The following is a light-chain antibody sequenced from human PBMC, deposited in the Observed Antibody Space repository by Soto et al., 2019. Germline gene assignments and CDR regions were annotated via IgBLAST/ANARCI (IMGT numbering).Light chain of an antibody. CDR3: QQTNIFPGT. CDR2: TAS. V-gene: IGKV1-12*01. CDR1: QGIGTW. J-gene: IGKJ2*01. Sequence: DIQMTQSPSSVSASVGDRLTITCRASQGIGTWLAWYQQKPGKAPKLLIYTASSLHSGVPSRFSGSGSGTDFILTINSLQPEDFATYYCQQTNIFPGTFGQGTKLEIK.